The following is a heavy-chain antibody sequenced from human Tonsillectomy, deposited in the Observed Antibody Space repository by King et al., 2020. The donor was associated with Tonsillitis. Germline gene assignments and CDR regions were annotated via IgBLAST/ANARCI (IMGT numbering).Heavy chain of an antibody. CDR3: LIGLGRTNGDY. CDR2: IKTETEGGTT. J-gene: IGHJ4*02. V-gene: IGHV3-15*01. D-gene: IGHD2/OR15-2a*01. Sequence: VQLVESGGGLVKPGGSLRLSCAASGFVFNNAWMTWVRQAPGKGLGWVGRIKTETEGGTTDYSEPLRGRFTISRDDSRKTLYLQMNSLKTEETALYYCLIGLGRTNGDYWGQGTLVTVSS. CDR1: GFVFNNAW.